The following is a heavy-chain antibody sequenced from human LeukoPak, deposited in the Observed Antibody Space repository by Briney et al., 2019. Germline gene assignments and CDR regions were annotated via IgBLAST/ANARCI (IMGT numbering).Heavy chain of an antibody. J-gene: IGHJ4*02. Sequence: SVKVSCKASGGTFSSYAISWVRQAPGQGLEWMGGIIPIFGTANYAQRFQGRVTITADESTSTAYMELSSLRSEDTVVYYCARAGPYYYDSSGYYPLGYWGQGTLVTVSS. CDR1: GGTFSSYA. D-gene: IGHD3-22*01. V-gene: IGHV1-69*13. CDR3: ARAGPYYYDSSGYYPLGY. CDR2: IIPIFGTA.